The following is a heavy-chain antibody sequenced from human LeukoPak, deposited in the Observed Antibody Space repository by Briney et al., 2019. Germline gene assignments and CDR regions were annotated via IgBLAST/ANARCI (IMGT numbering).Heavy chain of an antibody. Sequence: GGSLRLSCVASGFSFNNYAMNWVRQAPGKGLEWVSSISSSSSYIYYADSVKGRFTISRDNAKNSLYLQMNSLRAEDTAVYYCARVNGLSYYFDYWGQGTLVTVSS. CDR1: GFSFNNYA. CDR2: ISSSSSYI. D-gene: IGHD2/OR15-2a*01. J-gene: IGHJ4*02. CDR3: ARVNGLSYYFDY. V-gene: IGHV3-21*01.